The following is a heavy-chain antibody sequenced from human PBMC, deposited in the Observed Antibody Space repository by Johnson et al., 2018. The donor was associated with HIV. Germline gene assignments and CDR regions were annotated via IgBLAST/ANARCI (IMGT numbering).Heavy chain of an antibody. J-gene: IGHJ3*02. CDR3: ARNGLIPAAKGVAFDI. V-gene: IGHV3-30*02. D-gene: IGHD2-2*01. CDR1: GYSFSSYG. CDR2: IRYDGSNK. Sequence: VQLVESGGGVVQPGGSLRLSCAASGYSFSSYGMHWVRQAPGKGLEWVAFIRYDGSNKDYADSVKGRFTISRDNSKNTLYLQMNSLRAEDTAVYYCARNGLIPAAKGVAFDIWGQGTTVTVSS.